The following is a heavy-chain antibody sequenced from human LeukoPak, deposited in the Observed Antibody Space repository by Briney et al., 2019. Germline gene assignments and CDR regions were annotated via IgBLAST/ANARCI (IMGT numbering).Heavy chain of an antibody. V-gene: IGHV3-33*07. CDR1: DFTSFSCD. D-gene: IGHD2-8*01. CDR3: ARDRHCANGVCHSPPGMDV. J-gene: IGHJ6*02. CDR2: RIDRKNE. Sequence: AAFDFTSFSCDYYRFRRPPAREGLEWIGERIDRKNEHFADSVKGRFTISRDNSKNTMYLQINSLRAEDTAVYYCARDRHCANGVCHSPPGMDVWGQGTTVTVSS.